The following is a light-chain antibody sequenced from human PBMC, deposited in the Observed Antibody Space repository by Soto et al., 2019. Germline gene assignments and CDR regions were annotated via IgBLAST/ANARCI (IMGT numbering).Light chain of an antibody. CDR2: TTN. V-gene: IGLV7-43*01. CDR1: TGAVTSGNY. Sequence: QAVVTQETSLTVSPGGTVTLTCASSTGAVTSGNYPSWFQQRPGQAPRTLIYTTNSKHSWTPARFSGSLLGDKAALTLSGVQPEDEAYYYCLLYYGGAHLVFGGGTKVTVL. CDR3: LLYYGGAHLV. J-gene: IGLJ3*02.